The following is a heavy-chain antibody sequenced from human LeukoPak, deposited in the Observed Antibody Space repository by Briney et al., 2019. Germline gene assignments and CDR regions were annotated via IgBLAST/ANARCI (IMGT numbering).Heavy chain of an antibody. V-gene: IGHV3-48*01. J-gene: IGHJ4*02. D-gene: IGHD5-18*01. CDR3: TKGTIWLPFDY. CDR1: GFTFSSYS. Sequence: PGGSLRLSCAASGFTFSSYSMNWVRQAPGKGLEWVAYISSSSNIMYYADSVKGRFTISRDNSKNTLYLQMNSLRAEDTAVYYCTKGTIWLPFDYWGQGTLVTVSS. CDR2: ISSSSNIM.